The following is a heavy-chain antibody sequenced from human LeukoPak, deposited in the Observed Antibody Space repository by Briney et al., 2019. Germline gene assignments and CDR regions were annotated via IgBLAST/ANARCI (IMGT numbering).Heavy chain of an antibody. Sequence: GGSLRLSCAASGFIFSTYGLHWVRQSPGRGLEWVAVIWYDGSQKYYADSVKGRFTTSRDDSKNTIYLQMDSLRAEDTAVYYCATSSPRNYFDHWGQGTLVTVSS. CDR3: ATSSPRNYFDH. CDR2: IWYDGSQK. CDR1: GFIFSTYG. J-gene: IGHJ4*02. D-gene: IGHD1-14*01. V-gene: IGHV3-33*01.